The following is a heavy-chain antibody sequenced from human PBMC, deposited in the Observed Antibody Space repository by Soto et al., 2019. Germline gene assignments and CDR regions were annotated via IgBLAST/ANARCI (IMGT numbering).Heavy chain of an antibody. J-gene: IGHJ4*02. CDR2: ISGSGDVI. Sequence: GGSRRLSFAASEFTFNSYAMAWVRQPPGKGLEWVSSISGSGDVIFYAASVKGRFTISRDNPKNTFFLQLNSLRAEDTGVYYCAKYRSTSSGAEGFDFWGQGALVTVSS. D-gene: IGHD6-6*01. CDR1: EFTFNSYA. CDR3: AKYRSTSSGAEGFDF. V-gene: IGHV3-23*01.